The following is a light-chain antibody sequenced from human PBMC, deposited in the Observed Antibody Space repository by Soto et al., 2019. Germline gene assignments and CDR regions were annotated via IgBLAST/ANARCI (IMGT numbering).Light chain of an antibody. CDR1: QSVSSSY. Sequence: EIVLTQSPGTLSLSPGERATLSCRASQSVSSSYLAWYQQKPGQAPRLLIYGASSRATGIPDRFSGGGSGTDFTLTIRRLEPEDCAVYYCQQYGSSLVSFGQGTKVEIK. J-gene: IGKJ1*01. V-gene: IGKV3-20*01. CDR2: GAS. CDR3: QQYGSSLVS.